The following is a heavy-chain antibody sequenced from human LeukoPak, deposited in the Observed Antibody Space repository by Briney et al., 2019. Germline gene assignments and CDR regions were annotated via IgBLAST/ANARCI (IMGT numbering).Heavy chain of an antibody. D-gene: IGHD3-10*01. CDR1: GFTFSSYS. CDR2: ITASGTAM. CDR3: ARVQGVLLWFGELKLRDNWFDP. Sequence: GGSLRLSCAASGFTFSSYSMNWVRQAPGKGLEWVSHITASGTAMFYADSVKGRFTISRDNAKNSLYLQMNSLRDEDTAVYYCARVQGVLLWFGELKLRDNWFDPWGQGTLVTVSS. V-gene: IGHV3-48*02. J-gene: IGHJ5*02.